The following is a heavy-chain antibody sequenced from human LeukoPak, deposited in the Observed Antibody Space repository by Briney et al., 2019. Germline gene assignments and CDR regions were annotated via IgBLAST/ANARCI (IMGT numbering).Heavy chain of an antibody. CDR2: IYISSSTI. J-gene: IGHJ4*02. Sequence: PGGSLRLSCAASGFTFSSYSMNWVRQAPGKGLEWVSYIYISSSTIYYADSVKGRFTISRDNAKNSLYLQMNSLRAEDTAVYYCARDSGYCSSTGCYVHYFDYWGQGTLVTVSS. D-gene: IGHD2-2*01. V-gene: IGHV3-48*01. CDR3: ARDSGYCSSTGCYVHYFDY. CDR1: GFTFSSYS.